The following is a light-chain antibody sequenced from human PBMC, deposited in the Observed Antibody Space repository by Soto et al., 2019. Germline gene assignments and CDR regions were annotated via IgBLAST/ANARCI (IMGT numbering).Light chain of an antibody. Sequence: QSALAQPASVSGSPGQSITISCTGTSSDVGGYNYVSWYQQHPGKAPKLMIYDVSDRPSGVYNRFSGSKSANTASLTISGLQAEDEADYYCSSYTSSDTLVVFGGGTKLTVL. CDR2: DVS. J-gene: IGLJ2*01. CDR3: SSYTSSDTLVV. CDR1: SSDVGGYNY. V-gene: IGLV2-14*01.